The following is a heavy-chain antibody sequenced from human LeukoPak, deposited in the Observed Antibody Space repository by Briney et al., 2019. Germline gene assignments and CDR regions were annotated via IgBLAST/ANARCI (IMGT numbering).Heavy chain of an antibody. CDR2: ISGSGGST. CDR1: GFTFSSYG. V-gene: IGHV3-23*01. Sequence: GGSLRLSCAASGFTFSSYGMHWVRQAPGKGLEWVSAISGSGGSTYYADSVKGRFTISRDNSKNTLYLQMNSLRAEDTAVYYCAKDQRYCSSTSCPNDAFDIWGQGTMVTVSS. D-gene: IGHD2-2*01. CDR3: AKDQRYCSSTSCPNDAFDI. J-gene: IGHJ3*02.